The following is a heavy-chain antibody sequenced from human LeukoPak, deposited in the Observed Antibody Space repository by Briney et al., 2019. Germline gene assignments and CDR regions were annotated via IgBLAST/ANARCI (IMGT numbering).Heavy chain of an antibody. CDR3: TRGGGITMIVQAFDI. CDR1: GVSISSYY. D-gene: IGHD3-22*01. CDR2: IYTSGST. V-gene: IGHV4-4*07. J-gene: IGHJ3*02. Sequence: SETLSLTCTVSGVSISSYYWSWIRQPAGKGLEWIGRIYTSGSTNYNPSLKSRVTMSVDTSKNQFSLKLSSVTAADTAVYYCTRGGGITMIVQAFDIWGQGTMVTVSS.